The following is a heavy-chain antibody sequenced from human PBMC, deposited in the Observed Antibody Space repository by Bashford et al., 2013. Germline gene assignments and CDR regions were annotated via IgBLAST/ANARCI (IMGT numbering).Heavy chain of an antibody. CDR3: ARERPHGMDV. CDR2: VKRNTDDGTT. Sequence: WVRQMPGKGLEWVGRVKRNTDDGTTDYAAPVKGRFTISRDNAKNSLYLQMNSLRDEDTAVYYCARERPHGMDVWGQGTTVTVSS. D-gene: IGHD1-14*01. V-gene: IGHV3-15*01. J-gene: IGHJ6*02.